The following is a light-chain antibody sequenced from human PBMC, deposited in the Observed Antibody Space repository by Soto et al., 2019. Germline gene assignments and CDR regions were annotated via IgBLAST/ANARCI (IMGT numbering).Light chain of an antibody. CDR2: YAS. CDR1: QSIKNL. V-gene: IGKV3-11*01. CDR3: QQRSNRLT. Sequence: EIVFTQAPATLSVSPGEGATISCRASQSIKNLLAWYQQRPGQSPRVLLYYASTRATGVPARFSGSGSGTDFTLTISSLEPEDFAVYYCQQRSNRLTFGGGTKVDIK. J-gene: IGKJ4*01.